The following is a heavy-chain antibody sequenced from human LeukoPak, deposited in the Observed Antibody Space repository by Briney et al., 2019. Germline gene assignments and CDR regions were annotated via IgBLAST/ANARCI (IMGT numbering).Heavy chain of an antibody. Sequence: GASVKVSCKASGNTFTNYGITWVRQAPGQGLEWMGWISGYNGHTKYAQKFQGRVTMTTDTSTSTAYMELRSLRSDDTAVYYCARGLPPRRNYDSSGYYSYYFDYWGQGTLVTVSS. V-gene: IGHV1-18*01. CDR1: GNTFTNYG. CDR3: ARGLPPRRNYDSSGYYSYYFDY. D-gene: IGHD3-22*01. CDR2: ISGYNGHT. J-gene: IGHJ4*02.